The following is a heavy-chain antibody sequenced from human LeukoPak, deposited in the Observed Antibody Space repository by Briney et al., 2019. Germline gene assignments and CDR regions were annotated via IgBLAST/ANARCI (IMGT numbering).Heavy chain of an antibody. CDR1: GFTFSNYA. D-gene: IGHD3-22*01. CDR2: ISGGGGTT. CDR3: AKDRVYYFDSSGYSCDY. Sequence: PGGSLRLSCAASGFTFSNYAMSWVRQALGKGLEWVSGISGGGGTTYYADSVKGRFTISRDNSKNTLYLQMHSLRAEDTAVYYCAKDRVYYFDSSGYSCDYWGQGSLVTVSS. J-gene: IGHJ4*02. V-gene: IGHV3-23*01.